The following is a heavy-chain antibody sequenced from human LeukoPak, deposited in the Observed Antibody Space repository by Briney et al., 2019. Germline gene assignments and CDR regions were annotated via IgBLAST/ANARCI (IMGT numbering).Heavy chain of an antibody. Sequence: PSETLSLTCTVSGGSISSYYWSWIRQPAGKGLEWIGRIYTSGSTNYNPSLKSRVTMSVDTSKNQFSLKLSSVTAAGTAVYYCASGIVLRFLEWPESFDYWGQEPWSPSPQ. CDR2: IYTSGST. CDR3: ASGIVLRFLEWPESFDY. CDR1: GGSISSYY. V-gene: IGHV4-4*07. D-gene: IGHD3-3*01. J-gene: IGHJ4*01.